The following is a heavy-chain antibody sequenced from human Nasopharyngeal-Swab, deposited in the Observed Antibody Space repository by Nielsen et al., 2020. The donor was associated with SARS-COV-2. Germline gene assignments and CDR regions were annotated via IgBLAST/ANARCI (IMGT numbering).Heavy chain of an antibody. CDR2: ISGSGGST. V-gene: IGHV3-23*01. Sequence: GGSLRLSCAASGFTFSSYAMSWVRQAPGKGLEWVSAISGSGGSTYYADSVKGRFTISRDNSKNTLYLQMNSLRAEDTAVYYCARDVGTYYYDSSGFLNYYYYTMDVWGQGTTVTVSS. CDR1: GFTFSSYA. CDR3: ARDVGTYYYDSSGFLNYYYYTMDV. D-gene: IGHD3-22*01. J-gene: IGHJ6*02.